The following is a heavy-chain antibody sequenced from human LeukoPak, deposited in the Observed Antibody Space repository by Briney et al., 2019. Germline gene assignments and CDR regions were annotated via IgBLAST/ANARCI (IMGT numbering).Heavy chain of an antibody. V-gene: IGHV3-21*01. Sequence: PGGSLRLSCAASGFTFSSYEMNWVRQAPGKGLEWVSSISSSSSYIYYADSVKGRFTISRDNAKNSLYLQMNSLRAEDTAVYYCARVWGPYDLRLGELSLGGPFDVWGQGTMVTVSS. CDR2: ISSSSSYI. CDR3: ARVWGPYDLRLGELSLGGPFDV. D-gene: IGHD3-16*02. CDR1: GFTFSSYE. J-gene: IGHJ3*01.